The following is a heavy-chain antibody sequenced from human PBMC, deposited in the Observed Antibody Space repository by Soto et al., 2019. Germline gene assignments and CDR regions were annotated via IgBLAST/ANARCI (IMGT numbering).Heavy chain of an antibody. V-gene: IGHV1-18*01. Sequence: ASMEVSCKASGSPFSSYPISWGRQAPGQGLEWMGWISADLGIANYAQKLQGRVTITTDTSTSTAYMELRSLRSDDTAVYYCARVRLMVSNWFDPWGQGTLVTVSS. CDR3: ARVRLMVSNWFDP. D-gene: IGHD2-15*01. CDR2: ISADLGIA. J-gene: IGHJ5*02. CDR1: GSPFSSYP.